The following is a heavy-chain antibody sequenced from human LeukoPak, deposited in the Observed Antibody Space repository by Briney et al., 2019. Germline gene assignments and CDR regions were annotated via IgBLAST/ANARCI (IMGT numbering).Heavy chain of an antibody. J-gene: IGHJ4*02. Sequence: GGSLRLSCAASGFTFSSYEMNWVRQAPGKGLEWVSYISSSGSTIYYADSVKGRFTTSRDNAKNSLYLQMNSLRAEDTAVYYCARDHGITGTTIYPLWGQGTLVTVSS. CDR3: ARDHGITGTTIYPL. CDR2: ISSSGSTI. D-gene: IGHD1-7*01. V-gene: IGHV3-48*03. CDR1: GFTFSSYE.